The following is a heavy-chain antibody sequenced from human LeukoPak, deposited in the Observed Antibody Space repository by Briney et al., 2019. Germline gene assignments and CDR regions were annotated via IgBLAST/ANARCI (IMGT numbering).Heavy chain of an antibody. Sequence: GGSLRLSCLTSGFTLSTNAMSWVRQAPGKGLEWISGISGSGASTYYADSVKGRFTISRDNAKNSLYLQMSNLRAEDTAVYFCARGGGLDVWGQGATVTVSS. CDR1: GFTLSTNA. CDR3: ARGGGLDV. CDR2: ISGSGAST. D-gene: IGHD3-16*01. V-gene: IGHV3-23*01. J-gene: IGHJ6*02.